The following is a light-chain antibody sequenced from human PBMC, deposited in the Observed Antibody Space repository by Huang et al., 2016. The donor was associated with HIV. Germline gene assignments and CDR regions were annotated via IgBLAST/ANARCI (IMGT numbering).Light chain of an antibody. Sequence: EIVLTQSPATLSLSPGERATLSCRASQSLNNYLVWYQQKPGQPPRLLIYDTSNRSTGIPARFSGGGSGTEFTLTISSLEPEDFAVYYCHHRSGWPRTFGQGTKLEI. V-gene: IGKV3-11*01. CDR3: HHRSGWPRT. CDR2: DTS. CDR1: QSLNNY. J-gene: IGKJ2*01.